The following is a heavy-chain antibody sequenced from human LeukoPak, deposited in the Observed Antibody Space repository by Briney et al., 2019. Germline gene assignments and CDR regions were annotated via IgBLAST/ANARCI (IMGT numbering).Heavy chain of an antibody. CDR3: AREPALLWFGESPFDY. D-gene: IGHD3-10*01. Sequence: SETLSLTCAVSGGSISSGGYSWSWIRQPPGKGLEWIGYIYYSGSTYYNPSLKSRVTISVDTSKNQFSLKLSSVTAADTAVYYCAREPALLWFGESPFDYWGQGTLVTVSS. V-gene: IGHV4-30-4*07. J-gene: IGHJ4*02. CDR1: GGSISSGGYS. CDR2: IYYSGST.